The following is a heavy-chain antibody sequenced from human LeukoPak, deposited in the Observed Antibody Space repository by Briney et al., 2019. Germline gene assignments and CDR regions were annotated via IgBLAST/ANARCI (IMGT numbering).Heavy chain of an antibody. J-gene: IGHJ5*02. Sequence: SVKVSCKASGYTFIRYGISWVRQAPGQGLEWMGGIIPIFGTANYAQKFQGRVTITADESTSTAYMELSSLRSEDTAVYYCARAYDSSGYYYVGWFDPWGQGTLVTVSS. CDR3: ARAYDSSGYYYVGWFDP. V-gene: IGHV1-69*13. CDR1: GYTFIRYG. CDR2: IIPIFGTA. D-gene: IGHD3-22*01.